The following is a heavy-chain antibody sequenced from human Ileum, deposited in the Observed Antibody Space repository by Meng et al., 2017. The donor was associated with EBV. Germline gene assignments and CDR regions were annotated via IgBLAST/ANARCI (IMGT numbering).Heavy chain of an antibody. V-gene: IGHV4-4*02. J-gene: IGHJ4*02. CDR3: ARHSAYSQGY. D-gene: IGHD4-11*01. CDR1: DYSISSSNW. CDR2: IYYSGIT. Sequence: QVPLQESGPGLVKPSGTLSRACAVADYSISSSNWWSWVRQPPGKGLVWIGQIYYSGITDYNTSLKSRVTISVDKSRNQVFLKVNSVTAADTAVYFCARHSAYSQGYWGQGTLVTVSS.